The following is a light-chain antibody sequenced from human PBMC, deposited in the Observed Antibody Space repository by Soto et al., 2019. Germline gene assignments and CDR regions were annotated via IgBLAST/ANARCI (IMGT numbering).Light chain of an antibody. J-gene: IGLJ1*01. V-gene: IGLV2-18*02. CDR2: DVS. CDR3: SSYSSSRTYV. CDR1: GSDVGTYNR. Sequence: QSALTQPPSVSGSPGQSVAISCTGTGSDVGTYNRVSWYQQPPGTAPKLMIYDVSDRPSGVPDRFSGSKSGNTASLTISGLQAEDEADYYCSSYSSSRTYVFGTGTMVTVL.